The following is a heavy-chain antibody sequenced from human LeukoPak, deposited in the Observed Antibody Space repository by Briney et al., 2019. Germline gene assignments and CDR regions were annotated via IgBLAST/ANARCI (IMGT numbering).Heavy chain of an antibody. CDR2: IYSGGST. Sequence: GGSLRLSCAASGFTVSSNYMSWVRQAPGKGLEWVSVIYSGGSTYYADSVKGRFTISRDNSKNTLYLQMNSLRAEDTAVYYCAKEHCTGGSCSEQDWGQGTLVTVSS. V-gene: IGHV3-66*01. J-gene: IGHJ4*02. CDR1: GFTVSSNY. D-gene: IGHD2-15*01. CDR3: AKEHCTGGSCSEQD.